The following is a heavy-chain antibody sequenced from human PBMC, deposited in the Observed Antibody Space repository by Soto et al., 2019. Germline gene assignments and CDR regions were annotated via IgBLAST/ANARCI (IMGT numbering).Heavy chain of an antibody. CDR3: ASGLYSSGWFDY. Sequence: QVQLVESGGGVVQPGRSLRLSCAASGFTFSSYGMHWVRQAPGKGLEWVAVIWYDGSNKYYADSVKGRFTISRDNSKNTLYLQMNSLRAEDTAVYYGASGLYSSGWFDYWGQGTMDTVSS. CDR2: IWYDGSNK. D-gene: IGHD6-19*01. V-gene: IGHV3-33*01. J-gene: IGHJ4*02. CDR1: GFTFSSYG.